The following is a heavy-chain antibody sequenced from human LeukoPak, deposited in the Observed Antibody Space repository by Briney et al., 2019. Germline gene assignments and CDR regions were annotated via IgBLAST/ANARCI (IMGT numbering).Heavy chain of an antibody. J-gene: IGHJ4*02. CDR3: ARCPSSMVAAGTFVMADY. CDR2: INHSGST. V-gene: IGHV4-34*01. Sequence: SETLSLTCAVYGGSFSGYYWSWIRQPPGKGLEWIGEINHSGSTNYNPSLKSRVTISVDTSKNQFSLKLSSVTAADTAVYYCARCPSSMVAAGTFVMADYWGQGTLVTVSS. CDR1: GGSFSGYY. D-gene: IGHD6-13*01.